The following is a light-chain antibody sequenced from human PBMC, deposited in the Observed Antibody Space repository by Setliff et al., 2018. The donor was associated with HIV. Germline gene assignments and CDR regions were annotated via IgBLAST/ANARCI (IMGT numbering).Light chain of an antibody. J-gene: IGLJ2*01. V-gene: IGLV1-44*01. CDR3: AAWDDSPNGYVV. CDR2: GDN. Sequence: QSALTQPPSVSGTPGQTVIISCSGSGSNIGSNTVNWYQQFPATAPRFLISGDNERPSGVPDRLSASESGTSASLAISGLQSEDEAHYYCAAWDDSPNGYVVFGGGTKVTVL. CDR1: GSNIGSNT.